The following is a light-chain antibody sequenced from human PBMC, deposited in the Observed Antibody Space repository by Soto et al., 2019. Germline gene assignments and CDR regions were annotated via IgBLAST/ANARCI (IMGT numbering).Light chain of an antibody. V-gene: IGLV2-11*01. CDR1: ISDVGGYNY. CDR3: CSYAGSYSYV. J-gene: IGLJ1*01. CDR2: DVT. Sequence: QSALTQPRSLSGSPGQSVAISCTGTISDVGGYNYVSWYQQHPGKAPKLMIYDVTKRPSGVPDRFSASKSGNTASLTISGLQADDEADYYCCSYAGSYSYVFGTGTKVTVL.